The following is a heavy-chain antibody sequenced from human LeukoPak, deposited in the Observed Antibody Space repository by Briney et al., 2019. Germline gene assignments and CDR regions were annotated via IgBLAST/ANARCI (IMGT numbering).Heavy chain of an antibody. Sequence: SETLSLTCTVYGGSFSGYDWAWICQPPEKGLEWIGEINRSGGTNFNPSLKSRVTISMDTSKNQFSLRLSSVTAADTAVYYCARTWSSWGQGTLVTVSS. CDR1: GGSFSGYD. V-gene: IGHV4-34*01. CDR3: ARTWSS. J-gene: IGHJ5*02. CDR2: INRSGGT. D-gene: IGHD2-8*01.